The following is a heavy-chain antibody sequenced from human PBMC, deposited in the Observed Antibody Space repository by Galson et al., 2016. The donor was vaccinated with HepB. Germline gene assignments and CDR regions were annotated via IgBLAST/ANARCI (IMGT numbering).Heavy chain of an antibody. J-gene: IGHJ6*02. Sequence: SLRLSCAASGFRFTYYGLHWVRQAPGKGLEWVAVISYDGNKEYYADSVKGRFTIFRDNPKTTVYLEMNSLRVEGTAVYYCAKDPILGATAGFYGIDVWGQGTTVTVSS. CDR3: AKDPILGATAGFYGIDV. V-gene: IGHV3-30*18. CDR1: GFRFTYYG. CDR2: ISYDGNKE. D-gene: IGHD1-26*01.